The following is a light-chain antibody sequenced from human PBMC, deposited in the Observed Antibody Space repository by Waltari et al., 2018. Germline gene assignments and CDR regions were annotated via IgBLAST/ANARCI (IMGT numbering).Light chain of an antibody. Sequence: QSVFTQPPSASGTPGQRVTISCSGSSSNLQSNYVYWYQQFPGPAPKVLMFKNKQRPSGVSDRFSASKSGASASLAISGLRSDDEADYYCGTWDDSLSRPVFGGGTKLTVL. CDR1: SSNLQSNY. J-gene: IGLJ3*02. CDR2: KNK. CDR3: GTWDDSLSRPV. V-gene: IGLV1-47*01.